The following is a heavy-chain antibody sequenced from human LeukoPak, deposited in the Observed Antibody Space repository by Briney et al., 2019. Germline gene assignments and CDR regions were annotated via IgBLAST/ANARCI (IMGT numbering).Heavy chain of an antibody. CDR1: GYSFTDYN. CDR2: ISPNSGGT. J-gene: IGHJ3*02. V-gene: IGHV1-2*02. D-gene: IGHD2-15*01. Sequence: ASVMVSCRASGYSFTDYNVHWVRQASGHGLEWMGWISPNSGGTTYAQSFKDRVTMTSDTSITTAYMDLASLTSADTAVYFCAREREVADGAYQAFDIWGQGTVVTVSS. CDR3: AREREVADGAYQAFDI.